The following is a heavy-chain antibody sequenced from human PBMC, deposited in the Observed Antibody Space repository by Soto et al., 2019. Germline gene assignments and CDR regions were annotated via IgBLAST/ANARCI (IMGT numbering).Heavy chain of an antibody. CDR1: GGSISSYY. Sequence: SETLSLTCTVSGGSISSYYWSWIRQPPGEALEWIGYVYYTGSTNYNPFFKSRVTISLDTSKNQFSLRLSSVTAADTAVYYCASYCTTTSCFRGFDIWGQGTTVTVSS. D-gene: IGHD2-2*01. CDR3: ASYCTTTSCFRGFDI. CDR2: VYYTGST. J-gene: IGHJ3*02. V-gene: IGHV4-59*08.